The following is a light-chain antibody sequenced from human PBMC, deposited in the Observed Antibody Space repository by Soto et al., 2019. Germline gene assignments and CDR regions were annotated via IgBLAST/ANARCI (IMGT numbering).Light chain of an antibody. CDR2: GAS. CDR1: QSVSSSY. V-gene: IGKV3-20*01. Sequence: EIVLTQSPGPLSLSPGERATLSCRASQSVSSSYLAWYQQKPGQAPRLLIYGASSRATGIPDRFSGSGSGTEFTLTISRLEPEDFAVYYCQQYGSSPWTFGQGTKVEIK. J-gene: IGKJ1*01. CDR3: QQYGSSPWT.